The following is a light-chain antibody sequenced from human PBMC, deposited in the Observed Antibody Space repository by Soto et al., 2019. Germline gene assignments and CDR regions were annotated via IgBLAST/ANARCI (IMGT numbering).Light chain of an antibody. CDR3: QLRSNWPPMYT. J-gene: IGKJ2*01. V-gene: IGKV3-11*01. Sequence: EVVLTQSPATLSLSAGERATLSCRASQSVSSFLAWYQQKPGLAPRLLIYDASNRASGIPARFSGSGSGTDFTLTISSLDPEDFAVYYCQLRSNWPPMYTFGQGTKLEIK. CDR1: QSVSSF. CDR2: DAS.